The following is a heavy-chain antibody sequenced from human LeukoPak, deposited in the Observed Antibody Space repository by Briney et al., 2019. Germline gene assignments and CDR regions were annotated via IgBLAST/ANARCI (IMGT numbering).Heavy chain of an antibody. J-gene: IGHJ4*02. D-gene: IGHD5-18*01. V-gene: IGHV3-30*04. CDR3: ARDADTAMIIELSYFDY. Sequence: GGSLRLSCAASGFTFNSYAMHWVRQAPGKGLEWVAVISYDGSNKYYADSVEGRFTISRDNSKNTVYLQMNSLSGEDTAVYYCARDADTAMIIELSYFDYWGQGTLVTVSS. CDR2: ISYDGSNK. CDR1: GFTFNSYA.